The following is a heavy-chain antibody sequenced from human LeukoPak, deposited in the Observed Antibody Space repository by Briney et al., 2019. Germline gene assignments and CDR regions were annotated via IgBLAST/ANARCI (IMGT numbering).Heavy chain of an antibody. D-gene: IGHD3-10*01. V-gene: IGHV4-34*01. Sequence: SETLSLTCAVYGGSFSGYYWSWIRQPPGKGLEWIGEINHGGSTNYNPSLKSRVTISVDTSKNQFSLKLSSVTAADTAVYYCARGRGGYYGSGRPFDYWGQGTLVTVSS. CDR1: GGSFSGYY. CDR2: INHGGST. CDR3: ARGRGGYYGSGRPFDY. J-gene: IGHJ4*02.